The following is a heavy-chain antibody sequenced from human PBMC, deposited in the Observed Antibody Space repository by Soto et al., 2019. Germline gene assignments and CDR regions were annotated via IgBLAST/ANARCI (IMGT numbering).Heavy chain of an antibody. J-gene: IGHJ3*02. V-gene: IGHV4-30-4*01. CDR1: GGSISSGDYY. CDR2: IYYSGST. Sequence: PSETLSLTCTVSGGSISSGDYYWSWIRQPPGKGLEWIGYIYYSGSTYYNPSLKSRVTISVDTSKNQFSLKLSSVTAADTAVYYCARDPYYDILTGYPSRAFDIWGQGTMVTVSS. D-gene: IGHD3-9*01. CDR3: ARDPYYDILTGYPSRAFDI.